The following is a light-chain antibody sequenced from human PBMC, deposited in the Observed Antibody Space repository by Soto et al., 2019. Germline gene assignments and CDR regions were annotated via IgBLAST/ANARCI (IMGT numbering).Light chain of an antibody. J-gene: IGKJ3*01. CDR2: DAS. V-gene: IGKV1-33*01. Sequence: DIQMTQSPSSLSASVGYRITITCQASQDISNFLNWYQQKPGKAPKLLIYDASNLETGTPSRFSGSGSGTDFTLTISSLQPADIGTYYCQQYDEIPPTFGPGTKVDIK. CDR1: QDISNF. CDR3: QQYDEIPPT.